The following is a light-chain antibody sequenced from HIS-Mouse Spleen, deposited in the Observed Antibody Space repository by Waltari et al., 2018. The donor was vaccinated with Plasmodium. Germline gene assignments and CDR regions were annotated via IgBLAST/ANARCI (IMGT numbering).Light chain of an antibody. CDR2: EVS. V-gene: IGLV2-8*01. J-gene: IGLJ2*01. CDR3: SSYAGSNNVV. Sequence: QSALTQPPSASGSPGQPATLSCTGTSSDVGGYNYSAWYQQHPGKAPKLMIYEVSKRPAGVPDRFSGSKSGNTASLTVSGLQAEDEADYYCSSYAGSNNVVFGGGTKLTVL. CDR1: SSDVGGYNY.